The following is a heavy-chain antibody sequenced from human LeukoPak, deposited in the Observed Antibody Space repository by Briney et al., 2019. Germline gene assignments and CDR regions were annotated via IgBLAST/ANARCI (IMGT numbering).Heavy chain of an antibody. CDR1: GGTFSSYA. V-gene: IGHV1-69*05. CDR2: IIPIFGTA. J-gene: IGHJ5*02. CDR3: ARVEGSAALHLGWFDP. Sequence: ASVKVSCKASGGTFSSYAISWVRQAPGQGLEWMGGIIPIFGTANYAQKFQGRVTITTDESTSTAYMELSSLRSEDTAVYYCARVEGSAALHLGWFDPWGQGTLVTVSS. D-gene: IGHD6-13*01.